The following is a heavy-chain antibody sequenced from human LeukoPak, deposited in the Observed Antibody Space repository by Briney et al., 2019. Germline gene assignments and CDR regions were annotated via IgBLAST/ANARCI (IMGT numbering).Heavy chain of an antibody. CDR3: IRDFRSADL. J-gene: IGHJ5*02. V-gene: IGHV3-74*01. CDR2: TYVDGRTT. Sequence: GGSLRLSCVASGCTFSNYWMHWVRQPPGKGLVWVSRTYVDGRTTNYADSVKGRFTISRDNAKNTVYLEMNSLSVEDTATYYCIRDFRSADLWGQGTLVTVTS. CDR1: GCTFSNYW.